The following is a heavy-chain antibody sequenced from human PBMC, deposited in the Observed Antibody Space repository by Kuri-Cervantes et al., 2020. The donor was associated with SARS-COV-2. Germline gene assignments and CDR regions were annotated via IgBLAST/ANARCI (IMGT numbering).Heavy chain of an antibody. CDR3: ARGGGEMATILNDY. V-gene: IGHV4-59*01. D-gene: IGHD5-24*01. Sequence: LSGPVSGGSISSYYWSWIRQPPGKGLEWIGYIYYSGSTNYNPSLKSRVTISVDTSKNQFSLKLSSVTAADTAVYYCARGGGEMATILNDYWGQGTLVTVSP. CDR2: IYYSGST. CDR1: GGSISSYY. J-gene: IGHJ4*02.